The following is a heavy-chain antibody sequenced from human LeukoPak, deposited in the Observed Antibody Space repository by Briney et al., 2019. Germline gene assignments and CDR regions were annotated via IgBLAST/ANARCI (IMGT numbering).Heavy chain of an antibody. D-gene: IGHD2-15*01. J-gene: IGHJ4*02. CDR1: GGTFSSYA. V-gene: IGHV1-69*13. Sequence: GASVKVSCKASGGTFSSYAISWVRQAPGQGLEWMGGIIPIFGTANYAQKFQGRVTITADESTSTAYMELSSLRSEDTAVYYCARGTPPSNYFDYWGQGTLVTVSS. CDR2: IIPIFGTA. CDR3: ARGTPPSNYFDY.